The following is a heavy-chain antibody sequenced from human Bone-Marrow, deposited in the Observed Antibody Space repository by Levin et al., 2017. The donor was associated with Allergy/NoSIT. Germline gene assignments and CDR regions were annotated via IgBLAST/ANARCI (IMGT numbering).Heavy chain of an antibody. CDR2: ISYDGSNK. CDR1: GFTFSSYA. J-gene: IGHJ6*02. D-gene: IGHD6-13*01. CDR3: ARGNDPDSSSWYGFTFYGMDV. Sequence: GGSLRLSCAASGFTFSSYAMHWVRQAPGKGLEWVAVISYDGSNKYYADSVKGRFTISRDNSKNTLYLQMNSLRAEDTAVYYCARGNDPDSSSWYGFTFYGMDVWGQGTTVTVSS. V-gene: IGHV3-30-3*01.